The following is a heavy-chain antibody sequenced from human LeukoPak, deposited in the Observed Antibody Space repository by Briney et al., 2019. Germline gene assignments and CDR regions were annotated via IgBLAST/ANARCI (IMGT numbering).Heavy chain of an antibody. Sequence: ASVKVSCKPSGYTFSRHYIHWVRQAPGQGLEWLGIINTSGATTRYGQNFKGRVTATRDTSTSTVYMEMSSLNSEDTAVCYCARGLESSGWYGMDVWGQGTTIIVSS. CDR2: INTSGATT. J-gene: IGHJ6*02. V-gene: IGHV1-46*01. CDR1: GYTFSRHY. CDR3: ARGLESSGWYGMDV. D-gene: IGHD6-19*01.